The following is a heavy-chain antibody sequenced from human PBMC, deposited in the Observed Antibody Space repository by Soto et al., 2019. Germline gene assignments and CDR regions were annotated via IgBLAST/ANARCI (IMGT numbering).Heavy chain of an antibody. CDR1: GFTFSDHY. V-gene: IGHV3-72*01. D-gene: IGHD3-22*01. CDR2: TRNKANSYTT. Sequence: EVQLVESGGGLVQPGGSLRLSCAASGFTFSDHYMDWVRQAPGKGLEWVGRTRNKANSYTTEYAASVKGRFTISRDDSKNSLYLQMNSLKTEDTAVYYCARGGYYPQGYWGQGTLVTVPS. J-gene: IGHJ4*02. CDR3: ARGGYYPQGY.